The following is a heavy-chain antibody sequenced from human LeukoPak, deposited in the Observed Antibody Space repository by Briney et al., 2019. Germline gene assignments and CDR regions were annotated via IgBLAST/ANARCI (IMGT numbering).Heavy chain of an antibody. CDR3: ARVGGGGPYYYYMDV. Sequence: PSETLSLTCTVSGGSISSSSYYWGWIRQPPGTGLEWIGSIYYSGSTYYNPSLKSRVTMSVDTSKNQFSLKLSSVTAADTAVYYCARVGGGGPYYYYMDVWGRGTTVTISS. CDR2: IYYSGST. V-gene: IGHV4-39*07. J-gene: IGHJ6*03. CDR1: GGSISSSSYY. D-gene: IGHD2-15*01.